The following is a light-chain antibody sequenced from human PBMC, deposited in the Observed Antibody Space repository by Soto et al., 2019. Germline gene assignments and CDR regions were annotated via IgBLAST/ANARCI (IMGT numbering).Light chain of an antibody. V-gene: IGKV3-20*01. CDR3: QQYGDSPVT. J-gene: IGKJ1*01. Sequence: EIVLTQSPGTLSLSPGERATLSCRASQRVNFYLAWYQQTPGQAPRLLISDASSRATDVPDRFSGSGSGTDFTLTISRLEPEDFAVYYCQQYGDSPVTFGQGTKVDIK. CDR2: DAS. CDR1: QRVNFY.